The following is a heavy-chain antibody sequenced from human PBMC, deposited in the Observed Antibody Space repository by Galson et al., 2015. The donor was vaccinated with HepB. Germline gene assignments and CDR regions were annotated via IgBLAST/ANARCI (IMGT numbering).Heavy chain of an antibody. CDR3: VGGSTSDIYYYYGMDV. CDR1: GGTFSSYA. V-gene: IGHV1-69*13. CDR2: IIPIFGTA. Sequence: SVKVSCKASGGTFSSYAISWVRQAPGQGLEWMGGIIPIFGTANYAQKFQGRVTITADESTSTAYMELSSLRSEDTAVYYCVGGSTSDIYYYYGMDVWGQGTTVTVSS. J-gene: IGHJ6*02. D-gene: IGHD2-2*01.